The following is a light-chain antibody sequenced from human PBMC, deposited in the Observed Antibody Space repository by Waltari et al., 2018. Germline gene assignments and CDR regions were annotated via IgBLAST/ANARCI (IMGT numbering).Light chain of an antibody. CDR2: DVI. V-gene: IGLV2-14*03. J-gene: IGLJ2*01. CDR1: SSDIGTYDL. CDR3: SLCKNTGLLL. Sequence: QSALTQPASMSGSPGQSITISCTGTSSDIGTYDLVSWYQQHPGKAPRLMIYDVIKRPSGVSNRFSGSKSGNTASLSISGLQAEDEADYYCSLCKNTGLLLFGGGTKLTV.